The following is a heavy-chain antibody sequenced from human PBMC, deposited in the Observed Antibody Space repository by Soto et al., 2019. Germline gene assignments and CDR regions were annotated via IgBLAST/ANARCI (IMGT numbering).Heavy chain of an antibody. Sequence: TSETLSLTCAVYGGSFSGYYWSWIRQPPGRGLEWIGEINHSGSTNYNPSLKSRVTISVDTSKNQFSLKLSSVTAADTAVYYCARVGGYCSGGSCYGPWYFDYWGQGTLVTVSS. D-gene: IGHD2-15*01. CDR2: INHSGST. V-gene: IGHV4-34*01. J-gene: IGHJ4*02. CDR1: GGSFSGYY. CDR3: ARVGGYCSGGSCYGPWYFDY.